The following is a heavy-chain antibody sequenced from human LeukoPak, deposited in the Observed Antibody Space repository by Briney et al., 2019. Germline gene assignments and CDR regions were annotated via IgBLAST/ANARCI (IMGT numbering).Heavy chain of an antibody. Sequence: GGSLRLSCAASGFTFSSYAMSWVRQAPGKGLEWVSVIYGSGGSTNYADSAKGRFTISRDNSKNTLYLQMNSLRAEDTAVYYCARDAVDTANAVWGQGTTVTVSS. J-gene: IGHJ6*02. CDR2: IYGSGGST. D-gene: IGHD5-18*01. V-gene: IGHV3-23*01. CDR1: GFTFSSYA. CDR3: ARDAVDTANAV.